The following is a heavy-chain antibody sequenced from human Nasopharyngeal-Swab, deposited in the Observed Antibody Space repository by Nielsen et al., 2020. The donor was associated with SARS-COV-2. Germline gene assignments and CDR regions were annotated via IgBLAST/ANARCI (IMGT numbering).Heavy chain of an antibody. J-gene: IGHJ3*02. CDR1: GFTFGDYA. Sequence: GESLKISCTASGFTFGDYAMSWVRQAPGKGLEWVGFIRSKAYGGTTEYAASVKGRFTISRDDSKSIAYLQMNSLKTEDTAVYYCTRYSVGSTSCSEGCDAFDIWGQGTMVTVSS. CDR3: TRYSVGSTSCSEGCDAFDI. CDR2: IRSKAYGGTT. V-gene: IGHV3-49*04. D-gene: IGHD2-2*01.